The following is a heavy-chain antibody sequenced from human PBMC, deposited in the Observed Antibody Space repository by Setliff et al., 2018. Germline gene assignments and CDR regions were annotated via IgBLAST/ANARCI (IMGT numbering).Heavy chain of an antibody. Sequence: SLRLSCAASGFTFSSYAMHWVRQAPGKGLEWVAVISYDGSNKYYADSVKGRFTISRDNSKNTLYLQMNSLRAEDTAVYYCARERGSYGKLYYYYGMDVWGQGTTVTVS. CDR1: GFTFSSYA. CDR2: ISYDGSNK. V-gene: IGHV3-30-3*01. J-gene: IGHJ6*02. CDR3: ARERGSYGKLYYYYGMDV. D-gene: IGHD1-26*01.